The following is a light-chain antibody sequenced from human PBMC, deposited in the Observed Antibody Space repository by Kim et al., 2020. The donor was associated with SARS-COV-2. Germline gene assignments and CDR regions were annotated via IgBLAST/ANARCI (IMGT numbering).Light chain of an antibody. CDR2: DDN. Sequence: SYELTQPPSVSVSPGQTASITCSGDKLGDKYACWYQQKPGQSPVMVIYDDNKRPSGIPERFSGSNSGNTATLTISGTQSMDEADYYCQTWDSSTVVFGGG. CDR1: KLGDKY. V-gene: IGLV3-1*01. CDR3: QTWDSSTVV. J-gene: IGLJ2*01.